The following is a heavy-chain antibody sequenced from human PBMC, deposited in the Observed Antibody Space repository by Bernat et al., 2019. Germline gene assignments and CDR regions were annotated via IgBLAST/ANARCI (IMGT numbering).Heavy chain of an antibody. Sequence: QLQLQESGPGLVKPSETLSLTCTVSGGSISRSSSYWGWIRQPPGKGLEWIGSIYYSGTTYYNPSLKSRVTISVDTSRNQFSLKLTSVTAADTAVYYCARDQVAGTGWFDPWGQGTLVTVSS. V-gene: IGHV4-39*02. D-gene: IGHD6-19*01. J-gene: IGHJ5*02. CDR2: IYYSGTT. CDR3: ARDQVAGTGWFDP. CDR1: GGSISRSSSY.